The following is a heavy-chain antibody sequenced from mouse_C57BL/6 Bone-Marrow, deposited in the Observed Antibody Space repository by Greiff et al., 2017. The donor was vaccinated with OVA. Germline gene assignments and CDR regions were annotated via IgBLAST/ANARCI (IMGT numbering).Heavy chain of an antibody. CDR3: ARPRELRLPFAY. J-gene: IGHJ3*01. CDR1: GFTFSSYG. Sequence: DVQLQESGGDLVKPGGSLKLSCAASGFTFSSYGMSWVRQTPDKRLEWVATISSGGSYTYYPDSVKGRFTISRDNAKNTLYLQMSSLKSEDAAMYYCARPRELRLPFAYWGQGTLVTVSA. V-gene: IGHV5-6*01. CDR2: ISSGGSYT. D-gene: IGHD3-2*02.